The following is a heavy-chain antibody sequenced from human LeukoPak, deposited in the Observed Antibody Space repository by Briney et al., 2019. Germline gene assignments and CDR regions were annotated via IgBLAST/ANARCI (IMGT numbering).Heavy chain of an antibody. D-gene: IGHD3-22*01. CDR1: GFAFSGSA. CDR3: TRLPYYYDSSGSTAH. V-gene: IGHV3-73*01. CDR2: IRSKANSYAT. Sequence: PGGSLRLSCAASGFAFSGSAMHWVRLASGKGLEWVGRIRSKANSYATAYAASVKGRFTISRDDSKNTAYLQMNSLKTEDTAVYYCTRLPYYYDSSGSTAHWGQGTLVTVSS. J-gene: IGHJ4*02.